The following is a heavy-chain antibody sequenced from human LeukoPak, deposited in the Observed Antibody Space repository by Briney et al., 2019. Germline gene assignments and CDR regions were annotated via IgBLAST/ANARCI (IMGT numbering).Heavy chain of an antibody. CDR1: GFTFSSYA. CDR2: ISYDGSNK. CDR3: ARDGGPRPLDY. J-gene: IGHJ4*02. D-gene: IGHD3-16*01. V-gene: IGHV3-30*01. Sequence: TGGSLRLSCAASGFTFSSYAMHWVRQAPGKGLEWVGVISYDGSNKYYADSVKGRFTISRDNSKNTLYLQMNSLRAEDTAVYYCARDGGPRPLDYWGQGTLVTVSS.